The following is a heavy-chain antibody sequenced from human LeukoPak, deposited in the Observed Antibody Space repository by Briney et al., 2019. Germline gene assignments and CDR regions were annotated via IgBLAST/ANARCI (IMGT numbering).Heavy chain of an antibody. V-gene: IGHV4-34*12. J-gene: IGHJ4*02. CDR3: ARGLASGYPPVPFDS. D-gene: IGHD3-3*01. Sequence: GSLRLSCAASGFTFTNYWMSWVRQSPEKGLEWIGEIVYSGSTNYNPSLKSRVIISADTSKVQFSLTLSSVTAADTAVYYCARGLASGYPPVPFDSWGQGTLVTVSS. CDR2: IVYSGST. CDR1: GFTFTNYW.